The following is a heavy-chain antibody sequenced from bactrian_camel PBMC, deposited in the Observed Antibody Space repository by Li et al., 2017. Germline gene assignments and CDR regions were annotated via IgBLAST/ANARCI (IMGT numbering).Heavy chain of an antibody. V-gene: IGHV3S53*01. CDR1: RAIYNTHS. D-gene: IGHD6*01. CDR2: IWPSDRR. CDR3: AAEKYGGSWSAPELWIY. J-gene: IGHJ4*01. Sequence: HVQLVESGGGSVQAGGSLRLSCVASRAIYNTHSVAWFRQAPGAEREAVAAIWPSDRRSYDDSVKGRFTISQGATKNTVYLQMNSLKPEDTAMYYCAAEKYGGSWSAPELWIYWGQGTQVTVS.